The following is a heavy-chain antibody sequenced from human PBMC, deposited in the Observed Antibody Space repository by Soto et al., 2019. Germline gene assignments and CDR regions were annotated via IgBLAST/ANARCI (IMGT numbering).Heavy chain of an antibody. CDR2: ISAYNGNT. V-gene: IGHV1-18*01. J-gene: IGHJ5*02. CDR1: GYTFTSYG. CDR3: ARGTCSGGSCYQVNWFDP. D-gene: IGHD2-15*01. Sequence: ASVKVFCKASGYTFTSYGISWVRQAPGQGLEWMGWISAYNGNTNYAQKLQGRVTMTTDTSTSTAYMELRSLRSDDTAVYYCARGTCSGGSCYQVNWFDPWGQGTLVTVSS.